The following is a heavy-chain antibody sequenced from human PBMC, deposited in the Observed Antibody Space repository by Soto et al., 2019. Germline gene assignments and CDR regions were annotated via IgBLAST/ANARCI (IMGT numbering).Heavy chain of an antibody. CDR2: IHPSGGST. V-gene: IGHV3-23*01. J-gene: IGHJ4*02. Sequence: SPRLSCAAAGFMVSSYGMSWVRQAPGKGLQWVATIHPSGGSTHYAESVRGRFTISRDNSRDTLYLQMNSLRAEDTAVYYCAKDPSTGPPDCWGQGALVTVSS. D-gene: IGHD3-9*01. CDR3: AKDPSTGPPDC. CDR1: GFMVSSYG.